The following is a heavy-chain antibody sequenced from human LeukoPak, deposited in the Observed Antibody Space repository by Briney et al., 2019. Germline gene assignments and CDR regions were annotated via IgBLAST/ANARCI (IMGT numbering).Heavy chain of an antibody. Sequence: PGGSLRLSCAASGFTFSSYSMNWVRQAPGKGLEWVSSISSSSSYIYYADSVKGRFTISRDNAKNSLYLQMNSLRAEDTAVYYCARDPGSGPQQLVLNYWGQGTLVTVSS. CDR3: ARDPGSGPQQLVLNY. D-gene: IGHD6-13*01. J-gene: IGHJ4*02. CDR2: ISSSSSYI. V-gene: IGHV3-21*01. CDR1: GFTFSSYS.